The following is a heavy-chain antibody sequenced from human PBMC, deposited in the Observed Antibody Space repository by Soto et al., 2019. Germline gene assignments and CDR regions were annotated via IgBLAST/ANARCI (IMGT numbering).Heavy chain of an antibody. V-gene: IGHV3-64*01. CDR3: AREGMSRPRWVFDY. Sequence: EVQLVESGGGLVQPGGSLRLSCAASGFTFGSYPMHWVRQAPGKGLEYVSAISTNGDSTFYANSVKGRFTISRDNSKNTLYLQMGSLRAEDIGVYYCAREGMSRPRWVFDYWGQGTLATASS. J-gene: IGHJ4*02. D-gene: IGHD6-13*01. CDR2: ISTNGDST. CDR1: GFTFGSYP.